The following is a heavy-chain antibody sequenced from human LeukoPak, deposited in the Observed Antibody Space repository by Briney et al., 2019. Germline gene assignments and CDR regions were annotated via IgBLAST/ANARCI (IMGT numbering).Heavy chain of an antibody. CDR1: GYTFTSRG. Sequence: ASVKVSCKASGYTFTSRGISWVRQAPGQGLEWLGWISTYTGDTNYAQTLQGRVTITTDTPTATAYMELRSLTSDDTAVYYCARESGGNTMAGDYWGQGTLVTASS. CDR3: ARESGGNTMAGDY. CDR2: ISTYTGDT. D-gene: IGHD2-15*01. J-gene: IGHJ4*02. V-gene: IGHV1-18*04.